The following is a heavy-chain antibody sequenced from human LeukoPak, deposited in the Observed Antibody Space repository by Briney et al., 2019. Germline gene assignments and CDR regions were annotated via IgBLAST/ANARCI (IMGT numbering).Heavy chain of an antibody. D-gene: IGHD3-10*01. Sequence: QTGGSLRLSCAASGFTFSTYAMSWVRQAPGKGPEWVAAISGSGGNRYYADSVKGRFTISRDNAKNTLYLQMNSLRAEDTAVYYSARLGLWFGEAPPGDAFDISGQATTATVPS. J-gene: IGHJ3*02. V-gene: IGHV3-23*01. CDR3: ARLGLWFGEAPPGDAFDI. CDR1: GFTFSTYA. CDR2: ISGSGGNR.